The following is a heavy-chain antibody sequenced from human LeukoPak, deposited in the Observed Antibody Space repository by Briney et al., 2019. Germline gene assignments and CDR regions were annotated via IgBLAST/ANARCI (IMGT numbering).Heavy chain of an antibody. CDR3: ARDGGYDYGGLNY. Sequence: PSETLSLTCAVYGGSFSGYYWSWLRQPSGKGLEWIGEINHSGSTNYNPSLKSRVTISVDTSKNQFSLKLSSVTAADTAVYYCARDGGYDYGGLNYWGQGTLVTVSS. D-gene: IGHD5-12*01. CDR1: GGSFSGYY. V-gene: IGHV4-34*01. CDR2: INHSGST. J-gene: IGHJ4*02.